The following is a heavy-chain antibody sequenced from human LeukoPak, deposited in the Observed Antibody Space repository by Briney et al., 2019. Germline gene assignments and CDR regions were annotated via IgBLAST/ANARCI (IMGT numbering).Heavy chain of an antibody. CDR1: GFTFSSYG. J-gene: IGHJ6*03. Sequence: PGRSLRLSCAASGFTFSSYGMHWVRQAPGKGLEWVAVIWYDGSNKYYADSVKGRFTISRDNSKNTLYLQMNSLRAEDTAVYYCAKDLGRTGYYYMDVWGKGTTVTVSS. CDR3: AKDLGRTGYYYMDV. V-gene: IGHV3-33*06. CDR2: IWYDGSNK.